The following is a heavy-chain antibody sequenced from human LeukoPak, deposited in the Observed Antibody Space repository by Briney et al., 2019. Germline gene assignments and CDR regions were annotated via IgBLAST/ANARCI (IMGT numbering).Heavy chain of an antibody. CDR2: ISGDGART. CDR1: GFNFNNYV. J-gene: IGHJ4*02. V-gene: IGHV3-23*01. Sequence: GGSLRLSCAASGFNFNNYVMSWVRQAPGKGLEWVSAISGDGARTYYADSVKGRFTISRDNSKNTLYLQMNSLRAEDTAVYYCAKGRIAVAGTVDYWGQGTLVTVSS. D-gene: IGHD6-19*01. CDR3: AKGRIAVAGTVDY.